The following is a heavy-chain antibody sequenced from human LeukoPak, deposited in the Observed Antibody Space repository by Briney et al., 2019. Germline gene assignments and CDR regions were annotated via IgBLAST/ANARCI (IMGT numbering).Heavy chain of an antibody. CDR2: IYSDNT. CDR3: ARRAGAYSHPYDY. V-gene: IGHV3-53*01. Sequence: GGSLRLSCAASGFTFSIFETNWVRQAPGKGLEWVSFIYSDNTHYSDSVKGRFTISRDNSKNTLYLQMNSLRAEDTAVYYCARRAGAYSHPYDYWGQGTLVTVSS. CDR1: GFTFSIFE. D-gene: IGHD4/OR15-4a*01. J-gene: IGHJ4*02.